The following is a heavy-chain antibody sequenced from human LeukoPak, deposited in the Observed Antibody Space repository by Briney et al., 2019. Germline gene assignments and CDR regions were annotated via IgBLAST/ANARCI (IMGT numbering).Heavy chain of an antibody. CDR2: IYSGGST. V-gene: IGHV3-66*01. Sequence: GGSLRLSCAASGFTVSSNYMSWVRQAPGKGLEWVSVIYSGGSTYYADSVKGRFTISRDKATNSLYLQMNSLRKEDTALYYCARDLMMEGRYFYHYMDVWGKGTTVTVSS. CDR3: ARDLMMEGRYFYHYMDV. D-gene: IGHD2-8*01. J-gene: IGHJ6*03. CDR1: GFTVSSNY.